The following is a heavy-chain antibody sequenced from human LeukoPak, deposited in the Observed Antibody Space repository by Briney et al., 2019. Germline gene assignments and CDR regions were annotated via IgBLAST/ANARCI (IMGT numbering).Heavy chain of an antibody. J-gene: IGHJ3*02. Sequence: GASVKVSCKVSGYTLTELSMHWVRQAPGKGLEWMGGFDPEDGETIYAQKFQGRVTMTEDTSTDTAYMELSSLRSEDTAVYYCAREGAAGGITANGPMAFDIWGQGTMVTVSS. CDR2: FDPEDGET. CDR1: GYTLTELS. V-gene: IGHV1-24*01. CDR3: AREGAAGGITANGPMAFDI. D-gene: IGHD3-16*01.